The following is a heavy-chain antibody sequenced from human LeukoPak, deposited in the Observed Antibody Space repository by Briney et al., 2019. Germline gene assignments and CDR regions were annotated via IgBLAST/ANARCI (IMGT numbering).Heavy chain of an antibody. J-gene: IGHJ3*02. Sequence: SETLSLTCTVSGDSISSSSYYWGWIRQPPGKGLEWIGSIYNSGSTYYNPSLKSRVTMSIDTSKNQLSLKLNSVTAADTAVYYCARSGGSSSGSLGLWYSDIWGQGTMVTVSS. CDR2: IYNSGST. CDR3: ARSGGSSSGSLGLWYSDI. CDR1: GDSISSSSYY. V-gene: IGHV4-39*07. D-gene: IGHD6-19*01.